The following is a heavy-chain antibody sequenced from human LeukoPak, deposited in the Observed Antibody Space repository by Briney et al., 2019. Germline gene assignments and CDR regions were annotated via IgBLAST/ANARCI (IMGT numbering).Heavy chain of an antibody. CDR3: ARDGYYFCSGSYYKVDFDY. V-gene: IGHV3-48*01. CDR1: GFTFSRYS. Sequence: GGSLRLSCAASGFTFSRYSMNWVRQARGRGLEWVSYFSSRSSTIHNEDSVKRRLTISRDNAKNSLYLQMNRLRAEDTAVHYCARDGYYFCSGSYYKVDFDYWGQGTLVTVPS. J-gene: IGHJ4*02. D-gene: IGHD3-10*01. CDR2: FSSRSSTI.